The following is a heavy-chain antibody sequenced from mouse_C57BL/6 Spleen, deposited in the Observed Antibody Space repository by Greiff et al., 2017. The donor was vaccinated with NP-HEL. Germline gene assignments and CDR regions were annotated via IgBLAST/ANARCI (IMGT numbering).Heavy chain of an antibody. V-gene: IGHV1-19*01. CDR2: INPYNGGT. Sequence: EVQLQESGPVLVKPGASVKMSCKASGYTFTDYYMNWVKQSHRKSLEWIGVINPYNGGTSYNQKFKGKATLTVDKSSSTAYMELNSLTSEDSAVYYCARSLYGSSPYAMDYWGQGTSVTVSS. J-gene: IGHJ4*01. D-gene: IGHD1-1*01. CDR3: ARSLYGSSPYAMDY. CDR1: GYTFTDYY.